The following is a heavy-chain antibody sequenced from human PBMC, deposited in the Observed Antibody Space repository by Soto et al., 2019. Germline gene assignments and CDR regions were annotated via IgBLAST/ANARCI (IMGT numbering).Heavy chain of an antibody. J-gene: IGHJ4*02. Sequence: GASVKVSCKASGYTFTGYFLHWVRQAPGQGLEWMGWINPNSGDTNYAQKFQGRVTMTRDTSISTAYMELSRLSSDDTAVYYCARVKNYYDSSGSFDYWGQGTLVTVSS. V-gene: IGHV1-2*02. CDR3: ARVKNYYDSSGSFDY. CDR1: GYTFTGYF. CDR2: INPNSGDT. D-gene: IGHD3-22*01.